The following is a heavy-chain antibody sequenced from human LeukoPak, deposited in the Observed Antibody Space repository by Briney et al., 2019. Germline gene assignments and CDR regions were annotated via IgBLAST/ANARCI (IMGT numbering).Heavy chain of an antibody. Sequence: SETLSLTCTVSGGSISSYYWSWIRQHPGKGLEWIGYIYYSGSTYYNPSLKSRVTISVDTSKNRFSLKLSSVTAADTAVYYCARGPLWSSSPDYWGQGTLVTVSS. J-gene: IGHJ4*02. V-gene: IGHV4-59*06. CDR2: IYYSGST. CDR1: GGSISSYY. D-gene: IGHD6-13*01. CDR3: ARGPLWSSSPDY.